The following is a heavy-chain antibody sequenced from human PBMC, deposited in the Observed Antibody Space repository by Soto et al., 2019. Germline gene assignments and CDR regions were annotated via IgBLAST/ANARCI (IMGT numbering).Heavy chain of an antibody. CDR2: ISGGGAGT. CDR3: AKANTPTYYYDSSGFYGFDC. CDR1: GFTFSSYA. Sequence: EVQLLESGGDLVQPGGSLRLSCAASGFTFSSYAMSWVRQAPGKGLEWVSAISGGGAGTYYADSVKGRFSISRDNSENTLYLQMNRLRAEDTAVYYCAKANTPTYYYDSSGFYGFDCWGQGTLVTVSS. J-gene: IGHJ4*02. V-gene: IGHV3-23*01. D-gene: IGHD3-22*01.